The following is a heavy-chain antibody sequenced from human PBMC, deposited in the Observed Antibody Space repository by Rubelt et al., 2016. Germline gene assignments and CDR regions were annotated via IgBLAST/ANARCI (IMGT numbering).Heavy chain of an antibody. Sequence: QVQLQESGPGLVKPSETLSLTCTVSGGSISSYYWSWIRQPPGKGLEWIGYIYYSGSTNYNPSLKSRVTISIDTSKNQLSLKLSSVTAADTAMYYCARFGAAAGTDYWGQGALVTVSS. J-gene: IGHJ4*02. CDR1: GGSISSYY. CDR3: ARFGAAAGTDY. D-gene: IGHD6-13*01. CDR2: IYYSGST. V-gene: IGHV4-59*01.